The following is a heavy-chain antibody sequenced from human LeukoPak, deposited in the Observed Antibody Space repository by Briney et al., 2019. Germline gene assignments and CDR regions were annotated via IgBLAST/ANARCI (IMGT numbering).Heavy chain of an antibody. Sequence: QPGRSLRLSCAASGFTFSSYAIHWVRQAPGKGLEWVAVISYDGTNKYYADSVQGRFTISRDNSKNTLYLQMNSLRAEDTAVYYCAKEDTVTTAFDYWGQGTLVTVSS. CDR3: AKEDTVTTAFDY. J-gene: IGHJ4*02. CDR2: ISYDGTNK. V-gene: IGHV3-30*18. CDR1: GFTFSSYA. D-gene: IGHD4-17*01.